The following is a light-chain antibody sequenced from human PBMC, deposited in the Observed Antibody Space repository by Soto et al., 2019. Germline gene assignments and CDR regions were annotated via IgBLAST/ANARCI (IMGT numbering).Light chain of an antibody. CDR2: GAS. J-gene: IGKJ2*01. Sequence: EMVLTQSPGTLSLSPGERATLSCRASQSVSTSSFAWYQQKPGQAPRLLVYGASSRATGFPDRFGGSGSGTDFTLTISRLEPEDVAVYYCQQYGGSPLVTFGQGTKLEIK. V-gene: IGKV3-20*01. CDR3: QQYGGSPLVT. CDR1: QSVSTSS.